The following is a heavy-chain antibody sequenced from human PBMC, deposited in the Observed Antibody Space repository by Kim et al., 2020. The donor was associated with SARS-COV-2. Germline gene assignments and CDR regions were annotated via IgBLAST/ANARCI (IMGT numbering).Heavy chain of an antibody. D-gene: IGHD1-1*01. J-gene: IGHJ3*02. CDR2: ISYSGTT. V-gene: IGHV4-59*01. CDR3: ARDPDNGHLDVFDI. Sequence: SETLSLTCTVSGASFSDYYWSWFRQSPGKGLEWIGYISYSGTTNYNPSFKSRVTILVDMSRNQFSLQLTSMTVADTAVYYCARDPDNGHLDVFDIWGQGTMVTVSS. CDR1: GASFSDYY.